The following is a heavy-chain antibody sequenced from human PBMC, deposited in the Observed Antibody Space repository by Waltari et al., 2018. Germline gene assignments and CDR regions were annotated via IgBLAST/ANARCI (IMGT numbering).Heavy chain of an antibody. V-gene: IGHV4-34*01. J-gene: IGHJ4*02. D-gene: IGHD1-26*01. Sequence: QVQLQQWGAGLLKPSETLSLTCAVYGGSFSGYYWSWIRQPPGKGLEWIGEINHSGSTNYNPSLKSRVTISVDTSKNQFSLKLSYVTAADTAVYYCARHPRVGATNYYFDYWGQGTLVTVSS. CDR2: INHSGST. CDR3: ARHPRVGATNYYFDY. CDR1: GGSFSGYY.